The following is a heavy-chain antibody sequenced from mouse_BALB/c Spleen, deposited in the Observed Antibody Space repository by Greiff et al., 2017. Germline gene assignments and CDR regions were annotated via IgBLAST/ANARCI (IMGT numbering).Heavy chain of an antibody. V-gene: IGHV5-6-2*01. J-gene: IGHJ4*01. CDR1: GFTFSSYY. CDR2: INSNGGST. D-gene: IGHD1-1*01. Sequence: EVQGVESGGGLVKLGGSLKLSCAASGFTFSSYYMSWVRQTPEKRLELVAAINSNGGSTYYPDTVKGRFTISRDNAKNTLYLQMSSLKSEDTALYYCARLITTVVATYYAMDYWGQGTSVTVSS. CDR3: ARLITTVVATYYAMDY.